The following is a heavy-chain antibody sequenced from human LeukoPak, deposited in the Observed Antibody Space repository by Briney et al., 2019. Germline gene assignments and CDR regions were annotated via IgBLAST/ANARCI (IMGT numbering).Heavy chain of an antibody. J-gene: IGHJ4*02. Sequence: GRSLRLSCAASGFTFSSYGMHWVRQAPGKGLEWVAVISYDGSNKYYADSVKGRFTISRDNSKNTLYLQMNSLRAEDTAVYYCAKDAKSGWTVLFGDWGQGTLVTASS. D-gene: IGHD6-19*01. CDR2: ISYDGSNK. CDR3: AKDAKSGWTVLFGD. V-gene: IGHV3-30*18. CDR1: GFTFSSYG.